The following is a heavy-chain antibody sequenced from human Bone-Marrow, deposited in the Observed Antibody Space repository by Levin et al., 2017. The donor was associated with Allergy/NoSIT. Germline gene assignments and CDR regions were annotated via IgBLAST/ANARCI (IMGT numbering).Heavy chain of an antibody. J-gene: IGHJ3*01. CDR1: EFTFSRYW. D-gene: IGHD2-15*01. CDR2: INSDGSSR. CDR3: ARATAAVFDAFDL. Sequence: PGESLKISCAASEFTFSRYWMHWVRLAPGKGPVWVSRINSDGSSRDYADSVKGRFTVSRDNAKNTLSLQMNNVRVEDTAMYFCARATAAVFDAFDLWGQGTLVTVSS. V-gene: IGHV3-74*01.